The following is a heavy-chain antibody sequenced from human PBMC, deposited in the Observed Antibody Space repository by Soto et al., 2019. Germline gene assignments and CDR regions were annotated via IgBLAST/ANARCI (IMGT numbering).Heavy chain of an antibody. CDR3: TTGLQVRPAAISPYYYYYMDV. CDR1: GFTFSNAW. V-gene: IGHV3-15*01. J-gene: IGHJ6*03. D-gene: IGHD2-2*02. CDR2: IKSKTDGGTT. Sequence: GGSLRLSCAASGFTFSNAWMSWVRQAPGKGLEWVGRIKSKTDGGTTDYAAPVKGRFTISRDDSKNTLYLQMNSLKTEDTAVYYCTTGLQVRPAAISPYYYYYMDVWGKGTTVTVSS.